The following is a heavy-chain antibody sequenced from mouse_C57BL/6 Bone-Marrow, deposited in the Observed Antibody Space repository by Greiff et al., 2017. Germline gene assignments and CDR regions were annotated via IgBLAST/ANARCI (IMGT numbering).Heavy chain of an antibody. V-gene: IGHV1-26*01. J-gene: IGHJ1*03. Sequence: VQLQQSGPELVKPGASVKISCKASGYTFTDYYMNWVKQSHGKSLEWIGDINPNNGGTSYNQKFKGKATLTVDKSSSTAYMELRSLTSEDSAVYYCELRRYFDVWGTGTTVTVSS. CDR3: ELRRYFDV. D-gene: IGHD2-4*01. CDR1: GYTFTDYY. CDR2: INPNNGGT.